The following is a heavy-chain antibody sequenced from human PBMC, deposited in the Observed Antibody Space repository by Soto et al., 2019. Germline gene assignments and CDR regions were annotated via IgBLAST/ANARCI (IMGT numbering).Heavy chain of an antibody. Sequence: ASVKVSCKASGYTFPSSGISWVRQAPGQGLEWMGWISAYNSNTNYAQKLQGRVTMTTDTSTSTAYMELRSLRSDDTAVYYCARSENGWFDPWGQGTLVTVSS. V-gene: IGHV1-18*01. CDR1: GYTFPSSG. CDR2: ISAYNSNT. J-gene: IGHJ5*02. CDR3: ARSENGWFDP. D-gene: IGHD1-1*01.